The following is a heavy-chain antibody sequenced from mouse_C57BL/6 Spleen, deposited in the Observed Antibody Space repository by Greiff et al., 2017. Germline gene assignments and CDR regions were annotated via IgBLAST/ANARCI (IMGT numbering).Heavy chain of an antibody. CDR3: AREGITTPRLFAY. Sequence: QVQLQQSGAELARPGASVKLSCKASGYTFTSYGISWVKQRTGQGLEWIGEIYPRSGNTYYNEKFKGKATLTADKSSSTAYLELRSLTSEDSAVYFCAREGITTPRLFAYWGQGTLVTVSA. V-gene: IGHV1-81*01. D-gene: IGHD1-1*01. CDR2: IYPRSGNT. CDR1: GYTFTSYG. J-gene: IGHJ3*01.